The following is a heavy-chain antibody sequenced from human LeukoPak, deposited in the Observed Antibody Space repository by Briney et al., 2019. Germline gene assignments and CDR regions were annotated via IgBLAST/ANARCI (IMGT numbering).Heavy chain of an antibody. Sequence: SETLSLPCTVSGGSISRYYWSWIRQPAGKGLEWIGRIYTSGSTNYNPSLKSRVTMSVDTSKNQFSLKLSSVTAADTAVYYCARGYGEHPDKYDYWGQGTLVTVSS. CDR3: ARGYGEHPDKYDY. CDR1: GGSISRYY. J-gene: IGHJ4*02. D-gene: IGHD4-17*01. CDR2: IYTSGST. V-gene: IGHV4-4*07.